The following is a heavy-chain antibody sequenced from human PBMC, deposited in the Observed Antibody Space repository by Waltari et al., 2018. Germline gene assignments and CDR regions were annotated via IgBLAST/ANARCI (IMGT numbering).Heavy chain of an antibody. D-gene: IGHD2-15*01. Sequence: QVQLVQSGAEVKKPGSSVKVSCKASGGTFSSYTISWVRQAPGQGLEWMGRIIPILGIANYAQKFQGRVTITADKSTSTAYMELSSLRSEDTAVYYCARDPHSGGSGYYYGMDVWGQGTTVTVSS. CDR1: GGTFSSYT. CDR3: ARDPHSGGSGYYYGMDV. V-gene: IGHV1-69*08. CDR2: IIPILGIA. J-gene: IGHJ6*02.